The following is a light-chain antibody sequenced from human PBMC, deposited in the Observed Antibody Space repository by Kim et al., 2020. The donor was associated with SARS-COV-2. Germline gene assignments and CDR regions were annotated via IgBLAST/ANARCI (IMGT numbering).Light chain of an antibody. CDR3: QQYDSYPLT. CDR1: QSIGSW. Sequence: ASVGDRVNITCRASQSIGSWLAWYQQKPGKAPKLLIYQASSLESGVPSGFSGSGSGTEFTLTISSLQPDDFATYYCQQYDSYPLTFGGGTKVDIK. V-gene: IGKV1-5*03. J-gene: IGKJ4*01. CDR2: QAS.